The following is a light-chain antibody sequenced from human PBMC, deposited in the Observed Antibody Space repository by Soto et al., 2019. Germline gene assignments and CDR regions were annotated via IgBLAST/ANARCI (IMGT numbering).Light chain of an antibody. CDR1: SSDVGGHNS. J-gene: IGLJ1*01. V-gene: IGLV2-14*01. CDR3: SSYTSSSTLV. CDR2: DVS. Sequence: QSVLTQPPSASGTPGQRVTISCSGGSSDVGGHNSVAWYQHNPGKAPKLMIYDVSNRPSGVSSRFSGSKSGNTASLSISGLQAEDEADYYCSSYTSSSTLVFGTGTKVTVL.